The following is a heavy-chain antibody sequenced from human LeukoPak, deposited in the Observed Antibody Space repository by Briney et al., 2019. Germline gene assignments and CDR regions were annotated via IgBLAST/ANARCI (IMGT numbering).Heavy chain of an antibody. Sequence: GGSLRLSCAASGFTFSSYAMSWVRQAPGKGLEWVSGISGSGNSTKYADSVKGRFTISRDNSKNTVYLQMNSLRAEDTAVYFCAKDRGLIVGLTYFDYWGQGTLVTVSS. CDR3: AKDRGLIVGLTYFDY. CDR2: ISGSGNST. D-gene: IGHD1-26*01. V-gene: IGHV3-23*01. CDR1: GFTFSSYA. J-gene: IGHJ4*02.